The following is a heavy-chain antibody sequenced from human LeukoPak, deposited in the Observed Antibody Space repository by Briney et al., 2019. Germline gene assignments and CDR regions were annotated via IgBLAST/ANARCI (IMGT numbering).Heavy chain of an antibody. CDR1: GFTFSSYW. CDR2: IKQDGSEK. V-gene: IGHV3-7*01. CDR3: ARYCSSTSCKAEYYFDY. Sequence: PGGSLRLSCAASGFTFSSYWMSWVRQAPGKGLEWVANIKQDGSEKYYVDSVKGRFTISRDNAKNSLYLQMNSLRAEDTAVYYCARYCSSTSCKAEYYFDYWGQGTLVTVSS. J-gene: IGHJ4*02. D-gene: IGHD2-2*01.